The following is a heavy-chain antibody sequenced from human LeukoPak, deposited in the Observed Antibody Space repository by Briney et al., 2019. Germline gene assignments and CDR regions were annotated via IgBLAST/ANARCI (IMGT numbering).Heavy chain of an antibody. J-gene: IGHJ4*02. CDR1: GYTFISYG. Sequence: ASVKVSFKASGYTFISYGISWVRQAPGQGLEWMGSISADNGDINYAEKLQGRVTVTTNTSTSTAYMELRSLTFDDTAVYYCARDDGGFGELRYWGQGTLVTVSS. CDR3: ARDDGGFGELRY. CDR2: ISADNGDI. V-gene: IGHV1-18*01. D-gene: IGHD3-10*01.